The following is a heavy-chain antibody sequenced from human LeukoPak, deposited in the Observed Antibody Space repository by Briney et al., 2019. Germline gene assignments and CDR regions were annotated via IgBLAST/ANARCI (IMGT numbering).Heavy chain of an antibody. Sequence: PGGSLRLSCAASGITFRNFWMTWVRQAPGKGLEWVANINRDGSEEYYVGPVKGRFTISRDNAKNSLFLQMNSLSGEDTAVYYCARHYYGSGRIVDWGQGTLVTVSS. J-gene: IGHJ4*02. CDR1: GITFRNFW. D-gene: IGHD3-10*01. CDR2: INRDGSEE. V-gene: IGHV3-7*01. CDR3: ARHYYGSGRIVD.